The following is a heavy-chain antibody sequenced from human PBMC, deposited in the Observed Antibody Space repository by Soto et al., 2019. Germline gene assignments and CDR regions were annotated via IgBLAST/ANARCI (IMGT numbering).Heavy chain of an antibody. V-gene: IGHV1-69*13. J-gene: IGHJ6*02. D-gene: IGHD5-12*01. CDR2: IIPIFGIA. CDR1: GGTFSSYA. CDR3: ARDLNVARKRYYYYYGMDV. Sequence: ASVKVSCKASGGTFSSYAISWVRQAPGQGLEWMGGIIPIFGIANYAQKFQGRVTITADESTSTAYMELSSLRSEDTAVYYCARDLNVARKRYYYYYGMDVWGQGTTVTVYS.